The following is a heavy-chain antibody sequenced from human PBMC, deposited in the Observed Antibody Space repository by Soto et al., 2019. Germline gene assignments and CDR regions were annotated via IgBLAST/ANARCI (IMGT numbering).Heavy chain of an antibody. CDR1: GFTFSSYW. Sequence: GSLRLSCAASGFTFSSYWMSWVRQAPGKGLEWVANIKQDGSEKYYVDSVKGRFTISRDNAKNSLYLQMNSLRAEDTAVYYCARAGARGVIHAFDIWGQGTMVTVSS. V-gene: IGHV3-7*04. J-gene: IGHJ3*02. D-gene: IGHD3-10*01. CDR3: ARAGARGVIHAFDI. CDR2: IKQDGSEK.